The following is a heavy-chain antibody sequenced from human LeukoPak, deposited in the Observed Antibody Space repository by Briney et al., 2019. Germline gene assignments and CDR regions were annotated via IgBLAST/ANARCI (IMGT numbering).Heavy chain of an antibody. CDR1: GGSISSYY. J-gene: IGHJ4*02. CDR2: IYHSVDT. D-gene: IGHD6-19*01. CDR3: ARGGPNSRGWRIDY. V-gene: IGHV4-59*01. Sequence: SETLSLTCTVSGGSISSYYWSWIRQPPGKGLEWIGYIYHSVDTKYNASLKSRVTISVDTSKSQFSLKLSSVTAADTAVYYCARGGPNSRGWRIDYWGQGTLVTVSS.